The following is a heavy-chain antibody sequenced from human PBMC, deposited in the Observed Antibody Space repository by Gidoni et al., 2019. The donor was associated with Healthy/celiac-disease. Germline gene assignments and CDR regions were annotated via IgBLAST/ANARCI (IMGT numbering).Heavy chain of an antibody. CDR1: GSTFSSYG. CDR2: IWYDGSNK. V-gene: IGHV3-33*01. D-gene: IGHD6-13*01. J-gene: IGHJ4*02. Sequence: QVQLVESGGGVVQPGRSLRPACQASGSTFSSYGMHWVRQAPGKGLEWVAVIWYDGSNKYYADSVKGRFTISRDNSKNTLYLQMNSLRAEDTAVYYCARGGYSSSWFDYWGQGTLVTVSS. CDR3: ARGGYSSSWFDY.